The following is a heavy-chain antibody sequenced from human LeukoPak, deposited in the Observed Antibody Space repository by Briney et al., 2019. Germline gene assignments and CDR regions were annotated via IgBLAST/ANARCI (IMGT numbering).Heavy chain of an antibody. CDR3: VREGFYFFDF. CDR1: GFTFTNNF. CDR2: IKQDGSET. Sequence: GGSLRLSCAASGFTFTNNFMSWVRQVPGKGLEWVANIKQDGSETTYADSVRGRLTIFRDNAKDSVYLQMNSLRAEDSATYYCVREGFYFFDFWGQGTLVTVSS. V-gene: IGHV3-7*01. J-gene: IGHJ4*01.